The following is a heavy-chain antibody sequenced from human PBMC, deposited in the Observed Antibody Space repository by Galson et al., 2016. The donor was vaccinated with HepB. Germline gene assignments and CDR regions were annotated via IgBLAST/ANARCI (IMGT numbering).Heavy chain of an antibody. CDR1: GSTFNSYS. CDR3: ARGGSGSPPNQHYFYYYALDV. D-gene: IGHD3-10*01. J-gene: IGHJ6*04. V-gene: IGHV3-48*01. CDR2: ISSSSSAI. Sequence: SLRLSCAASGSTFNSYSMNWVRQAPGKGLEWVSYISSSSSAIYYADSVKGRFTISRDNAKNSLYLQMNSLRAEDTAVYYCARGGSGSPPNQHYFYYYALDVWGIGAAVTVSS.